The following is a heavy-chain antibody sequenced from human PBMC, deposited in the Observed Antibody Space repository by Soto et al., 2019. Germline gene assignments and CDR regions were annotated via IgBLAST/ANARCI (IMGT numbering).Heavy chain of an antibody. V-gene: IGHV3-30-3*01. CDR3: VREKAARFLAGGMDV. CDR2: ISYDGNNE. CDR1: GFTFSTYA. D-gene: IGHD6-6*01. J-gene: IGHJ6*02. Sequence: HPGGSLRLSCAASGFTFSTYAMHWVRQAPGKGLEWVAVISYDGNNEYYADSVKGRFTLSRDNSKNTLYLQMNSLRAEDTAVYYCVREKAARFLAGGMDVWGQGTTVTVSS.